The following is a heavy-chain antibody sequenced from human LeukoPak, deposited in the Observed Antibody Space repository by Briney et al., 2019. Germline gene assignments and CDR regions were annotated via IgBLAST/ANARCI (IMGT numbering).Heavy chain of an antibody. J-gene: IGHJ4*02. CDR1: GDSISSGDYY. CDR3: ARLRMVRGVM. Sequence: SETLSLTCTVSGDSISSGDYYWSWIRQPAGKGLEWIGRISSSGSTNYNPSLKSRVTISVDTSKNQFSLKLSSVTAADTAVYYCARLRMVRGVMWGQGTLVTVSS. CDR2: ISSSGST. D-gene: IGHD3-10*01. V-gene: IGHV4-61*02.